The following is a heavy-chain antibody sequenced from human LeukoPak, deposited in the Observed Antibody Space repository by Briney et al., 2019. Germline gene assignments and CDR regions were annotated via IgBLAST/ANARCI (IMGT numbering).Heavy chain of an antibody. CDR1: GYTFTSYA. D-gene: IGHD3-10*01. Sequence: EASVKVSCKASGYTFTSYAMHWVRQAPGQRLEWMGWINAGNGNTKYSQKFQGRVTITRDTSASTAYMELSNLRSEDTAVYYCARNMVRGVIPQDWGQGTLVTVSS. J-gene: IGHJ4*02. V-gene: IGHV1-3*01. CDR2: INAGNGNT. CDR3: ARNMVRGVIPQD.